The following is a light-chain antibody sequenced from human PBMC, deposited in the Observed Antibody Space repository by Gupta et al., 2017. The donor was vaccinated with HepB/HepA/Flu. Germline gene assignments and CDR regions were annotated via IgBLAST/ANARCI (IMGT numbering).Light chain of an antibody. J-gene: IGKJ3*01. CDR3: QQTDSTPPFT. Sequence: DINMTQLPSSLSASVGDRVTITCRASQSISSYLNWYQQKPGKAPKLLIYAASSWQRGVPSRFSGSGSGKDFTPTISSLQPEDFAPYYCQQTDSTPPFTFGHGTKVDIK. CDR1: QSISSY. CDR2: AAS. V-gene: IGKV1-39*01.